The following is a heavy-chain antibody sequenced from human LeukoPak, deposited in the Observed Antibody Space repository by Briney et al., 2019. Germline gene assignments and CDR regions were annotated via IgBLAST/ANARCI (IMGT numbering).Heavy chain of an antibody. CDR3: TSRPVGYGGKSAFDI. CDR2: IRSKANSYAT. D-gene: IGHD1-26*01. Sequence: GGSLRLSCAASGFTFSGSAMHWVRQAPGEGLEWVGRIRSKANSYATAYAASVKGRFTISRDESKNTTYLQMNSLKTEDTAVYYCTSRPVGYGGKSAFDIWGQGTMVTVSS. V-gene: IGHV3-73*01. J-gene: IGHJ3*02. CDR1: GFTFSGSA.